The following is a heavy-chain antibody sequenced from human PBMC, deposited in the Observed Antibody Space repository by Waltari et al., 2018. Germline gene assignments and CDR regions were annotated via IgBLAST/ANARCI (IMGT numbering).Heavy chain of an antibody. V-gene: IGHV4-59*01. Sequence: QVQLQESGPGLVKPSETLSLTCTVPGGSISSYYWSWIRQPPGKGLEWIGYIYYSGSTNYNPSLKSRVTISVDTSKNQFSLKLSSVTAADTAVYYCARADGDYWLGYWGQGTLVTVSS. D-gene: IGHD4-17*01. J-gene: IGHJ4*02. CDR3: ARADGDYWLGY. CDR1: GGSISSYY. CDR2: IYYSGST.